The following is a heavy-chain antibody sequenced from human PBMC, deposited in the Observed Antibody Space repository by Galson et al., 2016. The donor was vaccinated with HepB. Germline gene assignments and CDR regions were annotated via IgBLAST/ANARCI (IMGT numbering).Heavy chain of an antibody. CDR3: VKGGVIIPLDY. CDR1: GFNFSSHG. Sequence: SLRLSCAASGFNFSSHGMHWVRQAPGKGLEWMGVISYDGNKKFYADSVKGRFTISRDNSKSTVYLQMDSLRVEDTAVYYCVKGGVIIPLDYWGLGTLVTVSP. V-gene: IGHV3-30*18. J-gene: IGHJ4*02. D-gene: IGHD3-10*01. CDR2: ISYDGNKK.